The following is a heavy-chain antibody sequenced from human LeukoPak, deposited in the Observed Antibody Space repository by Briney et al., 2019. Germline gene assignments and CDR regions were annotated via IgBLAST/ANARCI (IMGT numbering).Heavy chain of an antibody. CDR2: ISSSGSTI. Sequence: GGSLRLSCAASGFTFSDYYMSWIRQAPGKGLEWVSYISSSGSTIYYADSVKGRFTISRDNAKNSLYLQMNSLRAEDTAVYYCARESDSSGWSYYYYGMHVWGQGTTVTVSS. J-gene: IGHJ6*02. V-gene: IGHV3-11*01. CDR1: GFTFSDYY. CDR3: ARESDSSGWSYYYYGMHV. D-gene: IGHD6-19*01.